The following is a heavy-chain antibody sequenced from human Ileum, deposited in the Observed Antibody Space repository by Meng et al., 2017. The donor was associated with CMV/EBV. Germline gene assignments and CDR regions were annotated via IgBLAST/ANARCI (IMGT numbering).Heavy chain of an antibody. CDR2: IKFNSGVT. D-gene: IGHD5-12*01. J-gene: IGHJ5*02. Sequence: ASVKVSCMASGYTFTDYFIQWMRQAPGQGLEWMGWIKFNSGVTNYAQKFQGRVTMTRDTSVSTDYIELNSLRSDDTAVYYYVPYSGSSFRFDPWGQGTQVTVSS. V-gene: IGHV1-2*02. CDR1: GYTFTDYF. CDR3: VPYSGSSFRFDP.